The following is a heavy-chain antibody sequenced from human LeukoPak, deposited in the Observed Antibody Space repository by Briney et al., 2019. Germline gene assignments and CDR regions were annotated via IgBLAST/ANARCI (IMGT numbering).Heavy chain of an antibody. D-gene: IGHD3-22*01. CDR3: ARDPLLRT. Sequence: PGRSLRLSCAASGFTFSSYAMHWVRQAPGKGLEWVAVISYDGSNKYYADSVKGRFTISRDNSKNTLYLQMNSLRAEDTAVYYCARDPLLRTGGQGTLVTVSS. CDR1: GFTFSSYA. CDR2: ISYDGSNK. J-gene: IGHJ4*02. V-gene: IGHV3-30-3*01.